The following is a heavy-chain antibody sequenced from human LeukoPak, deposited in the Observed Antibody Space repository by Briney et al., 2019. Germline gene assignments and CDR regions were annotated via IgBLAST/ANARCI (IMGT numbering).Heavy chain of an antibody. D-gene: IGHD2-21*01. V-gene: IGHV1-3*01. Sequence: GASVKVSCKASGYTFTNFAMHWVRQAPGHRLEWMGWINAGNGNTKYSQKFQGRVTFTRDTSVSTVYMELSSLRSEDTAVYYCARENSVRGYGFDIWGQGTMVTVSS. CDR1: GYTFTNFA. J-gene: IGHJ3*02. CDR3: ARENSVRGYGFDI. CDR2: INAGNGNT.